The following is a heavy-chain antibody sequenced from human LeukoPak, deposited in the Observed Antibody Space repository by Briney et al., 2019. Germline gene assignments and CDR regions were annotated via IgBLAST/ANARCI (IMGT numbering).Heavy chain of an antibody. D-gene: IGHD6-19*01. CDR1: GFTFSSYS. V-gene: IGHV3-21*01. CDR2: ISSSSSCI. Sequence: GGSLRLSCAASGFTFSSYSMNCVRQAPGKGLEWVSSISSSSSCISYADSVKGRFTISRDNAKNSLYLQMNSLRAEDTAVYYCARDSGYSSGQDAFDIWGQGTMVTVSS. CDR3: ARDSGYSSGQDAFDI. J-gene: IGHJ3*02.